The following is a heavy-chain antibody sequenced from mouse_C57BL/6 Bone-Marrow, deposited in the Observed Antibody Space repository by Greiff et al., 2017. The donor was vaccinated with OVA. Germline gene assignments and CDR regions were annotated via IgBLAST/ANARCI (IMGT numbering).Heavy chain of an antibody. D-gene: IGHD1-1*02. V-gene: IGHV1-54*01. CDR2: LNPGSGGT. Sequence: QVQLQQSGAELVRPGTSVKVSCKASGYAFTNYLLEWVKQRPGQGREWIGVLNPGSGGTNYNEKFKGKATLTADKSSSTAYMQLSSLTSEDSAVYFCARVQEPHYGPTDGGQGTTRTVAS. CDR3: ARVQEPHYGPTD. J-gene: IGHJ2*01. CDR1: GYAFTNYL.